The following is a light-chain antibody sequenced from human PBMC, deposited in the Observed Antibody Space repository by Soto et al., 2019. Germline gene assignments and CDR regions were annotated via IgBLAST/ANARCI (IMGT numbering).Light chain of an antibody. CDR2: EGS. V-gene: IGLV2-23*01. CDR1: SSDVGSYNL. Sequence: QSVLTQPASVSGSPGQSITISCTGTSSDVGSYNLVSWYQQHPGKAPKLMIYEGSKWPSGVSNRFSGSKSGNTASLTISGLQADDEADYYCCSYAGSSTVVFGGGTKRTVL. CDR3: CSYAGSSTVV. J-gene: IGLJ2*01.